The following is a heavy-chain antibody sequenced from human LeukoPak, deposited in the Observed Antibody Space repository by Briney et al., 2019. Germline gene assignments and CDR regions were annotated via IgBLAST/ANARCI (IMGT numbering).Heavy chain of an antibody. V-gene: IGHV3-30*18. CDR3: AKDGVNWNSFDY. CDR1: GFTFSSYG. D-gene: IGHD1-20*01. CDR2: ISYDGSNK. J-gene: IGHJ4*02. Sequence: PGGSLRLSCAASGFTFSSYGMHWVRQAPGKGLEWVAVISYDGSNKYYADSVKGRFTISRDNSKNTLYLQMNSLRAEDTAVCYCAKDGVNWNSFDYWGQGTLVTVSS.